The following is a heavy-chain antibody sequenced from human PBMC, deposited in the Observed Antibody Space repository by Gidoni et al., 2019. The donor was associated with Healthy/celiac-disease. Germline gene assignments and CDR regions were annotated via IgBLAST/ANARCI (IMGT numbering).Heavy chain of an antibody. CDR3: ARVGFLAPYYYGMDV. J-gene: IGHJ6*02. D-gene: IGHD3-3*02. Sequence: QVQLVQSGAEVKKPGASVKVSCKASGYTFTSYYMHWVRQAPGQGLEWMGIINPSGGSTSYAQKFQGRVTMTRDTSTSTVYMELSSLRSEDTAVYYCARVGFLAPYYYGMDVWGQGTTVTVSS. V-gene: IGHV1-46*01. CDR1: GYTFTSYY. CDR2: INPSGGST.